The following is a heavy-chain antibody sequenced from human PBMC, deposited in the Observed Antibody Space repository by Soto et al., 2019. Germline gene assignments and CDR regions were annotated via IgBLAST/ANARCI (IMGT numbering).Heavy chain of an antibody. V-gene: IGHV1-18*01. Sequence: ASVKVSCKASGYTFTSYGISWVRQAPGQGLEWMGWISAYNGNTNYAQKLQGRVTMTTDTSTSTAYMELRSLRSDDTAVYYCARDYTMIVVSDAFDIWGKGTMVTVSS. D-gene: IGHD3-22*01. CDR2: ISAYNGNT. CDR1: GYTFTSYG. J-gene: IGHJ3*02. CDR3: ARDYTMIVVSDAFDI.